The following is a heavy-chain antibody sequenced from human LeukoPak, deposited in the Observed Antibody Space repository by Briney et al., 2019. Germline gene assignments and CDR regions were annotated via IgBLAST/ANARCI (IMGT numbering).Heavy chain of an antibody. V-gene: IGHV4-38-2*02. Sequence: PSETLSLTCTVSGYSISSGYYWGWIRQPPGKGLEWIGSIYHSGSTYYNPSLKSRVTISVDTSKNQFSLKLSSVTAADTAVYYCARAGDSSGPGDYWGQGTLVTVSS. J-gene: IGHJ4*02. D-gene: IGHD3-22*01. CDR3: ARAGDSSGPGDY. CDR1: GYSISSGYY. CDR2: IYHSGST.